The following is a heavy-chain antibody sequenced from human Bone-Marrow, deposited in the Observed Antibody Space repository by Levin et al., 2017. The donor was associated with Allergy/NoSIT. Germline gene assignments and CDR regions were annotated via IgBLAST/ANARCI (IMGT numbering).Heavy chain of an antibody. CDR3: ATWGRVAAAGPFDY. J-gene: IGHJ4*02. CDR1: GGSISSYY. D-gene: IGHD6-13*01. CDR2: IYYSGST. Sequence: SETLSLTCTVSGGSISSYYWSWIRQPPGKGLEWIGYIYYSGSTNYNPSLKSRVTISVDTSKNQFSLKLSSVTAADTAVYYCATWGRVAAAGPFDYWGQGTLVTVSS. V-gene: IGHV4-59*08.